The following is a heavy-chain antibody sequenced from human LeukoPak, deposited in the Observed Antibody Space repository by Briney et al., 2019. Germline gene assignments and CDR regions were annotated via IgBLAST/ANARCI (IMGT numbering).Heavy chain of an antibody. CDR2: INPSGGST. Sequence: ASVKVSCKASGYTFTSYYMHWVRQAPGQGLEWMGIINPSGGSTSYAQKFQGRVTMTRDTSTSTVYMELSSLRSEDTAVYYCASMTYDSSGSQGTYYYGTDVWGQGTTVTVSS. D-gene: IGHD3-22*01. V-gene: IGHV1-46*01. CDR1: GYTFTSYY. CDR3: ASMTYDSSGSQGTYYYGTDV. J-gene: IGHJ6*02.